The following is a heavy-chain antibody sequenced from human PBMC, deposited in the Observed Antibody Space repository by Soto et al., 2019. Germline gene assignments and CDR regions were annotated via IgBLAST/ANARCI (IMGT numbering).Heavy chain of an antibody. CDR3: ARVGITMVRGHFDY. J-gene: IGHJ4*02. CDR1: GGSISSGDYY. D-gene: IGHD3-10*01. CDR2: IYYSGST. V-gene: IGHV4-30-4*01. Sequence: PSETLSLTCTVSGGSISSGDYYWSWIRQPPGKGLEWIGYIYYSGSTYYNPSLKSRVTISVDTSKNQFSLKLSSMTAADTAVYYCARVGITMVRGHFDYWGQGTLVTVSS.